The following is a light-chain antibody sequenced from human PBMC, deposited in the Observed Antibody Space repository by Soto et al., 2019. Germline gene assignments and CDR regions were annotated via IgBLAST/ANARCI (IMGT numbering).Light chain of an antibody. CDR3: QQRSNWPRGT. CDR1: QSVSRY. CDR2: EAS. J-gene: IGKJ3*01. V-gene: IGKV3-11*01. Sequence: EIVLTQSPATLSLSPGESATLSCRASQSVSRYLACYQQKPGQAPRRVIYEASNRATGIPARFSGSGSGTDFTLTISSLEPEDFAVYYCQQRSNWPRGTFGPGTKVDI.